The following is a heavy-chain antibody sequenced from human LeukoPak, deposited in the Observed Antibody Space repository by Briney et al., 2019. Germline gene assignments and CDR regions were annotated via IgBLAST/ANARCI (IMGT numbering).Heavy chain of an antibody. CDR2: ISGSSTST. J-gene: IGHJ4*02. CDR1: GFTFSIYV. V-gene: IGHV3-23*01. D-gene: IGHD6-13*01. Sequence: PGGSLRFSCAASGFTFSIYVMTWVRQAPGKGLEWVSGISGSSTSTWYADSVKGRFTISRDNSKNTLYLQMNSLRAEDTAVYYCAKDRDSSSGSSYLDFWGQGTLVTVS. CDR3: AKDRDSSSGSSYLDF.